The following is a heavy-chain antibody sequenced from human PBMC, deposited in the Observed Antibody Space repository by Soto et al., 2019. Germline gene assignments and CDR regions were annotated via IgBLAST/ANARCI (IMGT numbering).Heavy chain of an antibody. V-gene: IGHV5-51*01. CDR3: ARVPSVVTPGNDYFGVDV. Sequence: GESLTLSCTCSGGPFTYYWISGGRRRPGEDLEWMRIVYPNDADTRYNPSFQGQVTFSADKSIRAAYLEWTSLKTSDTAMYYCARVPSVVTPGNDYFGVDVWGQGTTVNVSS. J-gene: IGHJ6*02. CDR2: VYPNDADT. CDR1: GGPFTYYW. D-gene: IGHD2-2*01.